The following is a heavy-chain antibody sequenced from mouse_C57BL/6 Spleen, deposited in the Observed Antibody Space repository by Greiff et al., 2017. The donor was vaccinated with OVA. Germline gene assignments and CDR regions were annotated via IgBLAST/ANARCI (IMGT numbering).Heavy chain of an antibody. Sequence: QVQLQQSGPGLVQPSQSLSITCTVSGFSFTSYGVHWVRQSPGKGLEWLGVLWSGGSTDYNAAFISRMSISKDNSKSQVFLKMSSLQADDTAIYYCARNSNGSYAMDYWGQGTSVTGSA. CDR3: ARNSNGSYAMDY. D-gene: IGHD2-2*01. J-gene: IGHJ4*01. V-gene: IGHV2-2*01. CDR1: GFSFTSYG. CDR2: LWSGGST.